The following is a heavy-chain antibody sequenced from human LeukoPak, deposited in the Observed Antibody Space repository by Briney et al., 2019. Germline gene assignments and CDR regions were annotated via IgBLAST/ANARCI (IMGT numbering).Heavy chain of an antibody. J-gene: IGHJ5*02. Sequence: ASVKVSCKASGGTFSSYAISWVRQAPGQGLEWMGRIIPILGIANYVQKFQGRVTITADKSTSTAYMELSSLRSEDTAVYYCASRIAAAGMSGYPWGQGTLVTVSS. V-gene: IGHV1-69*04. D-gene: IGHD6-13*01. CDR1: GGTFSSYA. CDR2: IIPILGIA. CDR3: ASRIAAAGMSGYP.